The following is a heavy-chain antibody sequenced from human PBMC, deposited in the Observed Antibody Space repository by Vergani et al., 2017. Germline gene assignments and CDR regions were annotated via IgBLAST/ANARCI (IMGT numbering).Heavy chain of an antibody. D-gene: IGHD3-9*01. CDR3: AHSTQKGYYDILTCYYLSYYYYYYMDV. V-gene: IGHV2-5*01. CDR2: IYWNDDK. CDR1: GFSLSTSGVG. J-gene: IGHJ6*03. Sequence: QITLKESGPTLVKPTQTLTLTCTFSGFSLSTSGVGVGWIRQPPGKALEWLALIYWNDDKRYSPSLKSRLTITKDTAKNQVVLTMTNMDPVDTATYYCAHSTQKGYYDILTCYYLSYYYYYYMDVWGKGTTVTVSS.